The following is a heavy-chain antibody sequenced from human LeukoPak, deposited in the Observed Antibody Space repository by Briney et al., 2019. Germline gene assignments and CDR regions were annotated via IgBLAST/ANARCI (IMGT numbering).Heavy chain of an antibody. CDR1: GGSISSHY. J-gene: IGHJ6*03. D-gene: IGHD3-10*01. V-gene: IGHV4-59*11. Sequence: SETLSLTCTVSGGSISSHYWSWIRQPPGKGLEWIGYIYYSGSTNYNPSLKSRVTISLNTSNNHIPLKLSSVTSADTAVYYCSSWVGLGSYYYYMDVWGKGTTVTVS. CDR3: SSWVGLGSYYYYMDV. CDR2: IYYSGST.